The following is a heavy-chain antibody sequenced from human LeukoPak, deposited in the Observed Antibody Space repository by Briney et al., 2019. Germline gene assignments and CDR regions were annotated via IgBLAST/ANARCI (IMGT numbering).Heavy chain of an antibody. CDR1: GFTFSSYG. Sequence: GGSLRLSCAASGFTFSSYGMHWVRQAPGKGLEWVAFIRYDGSNKYYADSVKGRFTISRDNAKNSLYLQMNSLTAEDTAVYYCARESFAARWDWGQGTLVTVSS. D-gene: IGHD6-6*01. CDR2: IRYDGSNK. CDR3: ARESFAARWD. J-gene: IGHJ4*02. V-gene: IGHV3-30*02.